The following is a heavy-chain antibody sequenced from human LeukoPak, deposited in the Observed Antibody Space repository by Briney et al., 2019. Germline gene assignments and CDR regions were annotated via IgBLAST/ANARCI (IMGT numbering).Heavy chain of an antibody. CDR1: GFTVGSNY. CDR2: IYSGGST. V-gene: IGHV3-66*01. CDR3: ARAGDARGSADY. J-gene: IGHJ4*02. Sequence: GGSLRLSCAASGFTVGSNYMSWVRQAPGKGLEWGSVIYSGGSTYYADSVKDRFNISRDNSKNTLYLQMNSLRVEDTAVYYCARAGDARGSADYWGQGTLVTASS. D-gene: IGHD3-10*01.